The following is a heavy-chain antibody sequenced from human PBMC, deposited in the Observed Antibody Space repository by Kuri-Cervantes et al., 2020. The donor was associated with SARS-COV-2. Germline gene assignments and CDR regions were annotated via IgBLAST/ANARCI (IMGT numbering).Heavy chain of an antibody. J-gene: IGHJ4*02. CDR3: ATGDFWSGYYLDY. Sequence: ASVKVSCKASGYTFTSYDINWVRQATGQGLEWMGWMNPNSGNTGYAQKFQGRVTMTRNTSISTAYMELSSLRSEDTAVYYCATGDFWSGYYLDYWGQGTLVTVSS. V-gene: IGHV1-8*02. D-gene: IGHD3-3*01. CDR2: MNPNSGNT. CDR1: GYTFTSYD.